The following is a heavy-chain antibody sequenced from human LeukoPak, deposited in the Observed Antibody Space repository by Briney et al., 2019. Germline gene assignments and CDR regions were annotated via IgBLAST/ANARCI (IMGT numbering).Heavy chain of an antibody. V-gene: IGHV4-39*01. J-gene: IGHJ4*02. CDR3: ARQYCDSTGYYYFDY. Sequence: TSETLSLTCTVSGDFITGSTYYWGWIRQPPGKGLEWIGSMYYSGSTYSNPSLRSRVTMSADTSKNQFSLNLKSVTAADTAVYYCARQYCDSTGYYYFDYWGQGTLVTVSS. CDR1: GDFITGSTYY. CDR2: MYYSGST. D-gene: IGHD3-22*01.